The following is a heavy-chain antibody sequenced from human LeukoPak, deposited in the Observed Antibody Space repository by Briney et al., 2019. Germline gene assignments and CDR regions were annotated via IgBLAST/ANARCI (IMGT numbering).Heavy chain of an antibody. Sequence: ASVKVSCKASGYTLTSFGISWVRQAPGQGLEWMGWISAYDGNTNYAQNLQGRVTMTTDTSTSTASMELRSLRSDDTAVYYCARDFCSGGTCYLDVWGQGTTVTVSS. CDR3: ARDFCSGGTCYLDV. V-gene: IGHV1-18*01. CDR2: ISAYDGNT. J-gene: IGHJ6*02. D-gene: IGHD2-15*01. CDR1: GYTLTSFG.